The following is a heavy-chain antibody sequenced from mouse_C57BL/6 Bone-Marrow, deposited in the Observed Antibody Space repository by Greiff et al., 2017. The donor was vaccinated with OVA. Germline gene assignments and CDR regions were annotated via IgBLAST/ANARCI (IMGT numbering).Heavy chain of an antibody. J-gene: IGHJ2*01. D-gene: IGHD3-3*01. CDR1: GYTFTDYY. Sequence: EVQLHQSGPELVKPGASVKISCKASGYTFTDYYMTWVKQSHGKSLEWIGAINPNNGGTSYNQKFKGKATLTVDKSSSTAYMELRSLTSEDSAVCYCARAGCGTLYYWGQGTTLTVSS. CDR3: ARAGCGTLYY. V-gene: IGHV1-26*01. CDR2: INPNNGGT.